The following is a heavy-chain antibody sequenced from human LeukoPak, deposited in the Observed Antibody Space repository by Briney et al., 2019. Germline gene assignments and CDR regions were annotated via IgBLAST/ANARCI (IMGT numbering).Heavy chain of an antibody. Sequence: PGGSLRLSCAASGFTFSSYGMHWVRQAPGKGQEWVAFIRYDGSNKYYADSVKGRFTISRDNSKNTLYLQMNSLRAEDTAVYYCAKLIQLERSVDAFDIWGQGTMVTVSS. CDR3: AKLIQLERSVDAFDI. V-gene: IGHV3-30*02. J-gene: IGHJ3*02. CDR2: IRYDGSNK. CDR1: GFTFSSYG. D-gene: IGHD1-1*01.